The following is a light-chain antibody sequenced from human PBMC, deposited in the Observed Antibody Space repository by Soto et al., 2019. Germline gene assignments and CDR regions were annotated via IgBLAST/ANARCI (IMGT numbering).Light chain of an antibody. CDR3: QQYGTSPIT. CDR2: GAS. J-gene: IGKJ5*01. V-gene: IGKV3-20*01. CDR1: QSVGTS. Sequence: EIVLTQSPVTLALSPGERGTLSCRASQSVGTSLAWYQQKPGQAPRLLIYGASNRATGIPDRFSGSGSGTDFTLTISKLEPEDFAVYYCQQYGTSPITFGQGTRLEI.